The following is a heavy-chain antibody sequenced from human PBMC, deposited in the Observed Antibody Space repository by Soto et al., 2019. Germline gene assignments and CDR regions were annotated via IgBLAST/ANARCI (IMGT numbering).Heavy chain of an antibody. CDR3: AAGYTSDWYYFDY. J-gene: IGHJ4*02. D-gene: IGHD6-19*01. CDR2: IYYSGST. CDR1: GVSISSYY. Sequence: QVQLQESGPGLVKPSETLSLTCSVSGVSISSYYWTWIRQPPGKGLEWIGYIYYSGSTNHNPSLRSRVTMSVDTSKIQFSLKLSSVTAADTAVYYCAAGYTSDWYYFDYWGQGTLVTVSS. V-gene: IGHV4-59*01.